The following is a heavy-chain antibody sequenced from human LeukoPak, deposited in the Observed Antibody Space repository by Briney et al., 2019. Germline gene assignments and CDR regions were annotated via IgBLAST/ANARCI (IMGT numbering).Heavy chain of an antibody. D-gene: IGHD3-22*01. CDR2: ISHSGST. CDR1: GGSFSGYY. J-gene: IGHJ4*02. CDR3: AREGDSSGYRLGYFDY. Sequence: SETLSLTCAVYGGSFSGYYWYWIRQPPGKGLEWIGEISHSGSTNYNPSLKSRVTISIDTSKNQFSLELSSVTAADTAEYYCAREGDSSGYRLGYFDYWGQGTLVTVSS. V-gene: IGHV4-34*01.